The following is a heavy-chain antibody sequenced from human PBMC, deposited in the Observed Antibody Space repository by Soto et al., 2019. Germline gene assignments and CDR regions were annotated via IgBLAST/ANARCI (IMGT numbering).Heavy chain of an antibody. CDR2: INTNSDVT. D-gene: IGHD3-22*01. Sequence: ASVKVSCKASGYIFTGYYLHWVRQAPGQGLEWMGWINTNSDVTNYAQNFQGRVTMTRDTSTSTAYIELSRLTSDDTAVYYCAREVSYFDSRGFDLWGQGTLVTVSS. J-gene: IGHJ5*02. CDR1: GYIFTGYY. V-gene: IGHV1-2*02. CDR3: AREVSYFDSRGFDL.